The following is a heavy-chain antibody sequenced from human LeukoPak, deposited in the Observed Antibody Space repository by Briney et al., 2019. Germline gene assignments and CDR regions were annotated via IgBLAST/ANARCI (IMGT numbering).Heavy chain of an antibody. J-gene: IGHJ3*02. D-gene: IGHD3-22*01. CDR2: MNPHSGNT. CDR3: ARGLDPYYYDSSGRNDAFDI. V-gene: IGHV1-8*01. Sequence: ASVKVSCKASGYTFTSYDINWVRQATGQGLECMGWMNPHSGNTGYAQKFQGRVTMTRNTSISTACMELSSLRSEDTAVYYCARGLDPYYYDSSGRNDAFDIWGQGTMVTVSS. CDR1: GYTFTSYD.